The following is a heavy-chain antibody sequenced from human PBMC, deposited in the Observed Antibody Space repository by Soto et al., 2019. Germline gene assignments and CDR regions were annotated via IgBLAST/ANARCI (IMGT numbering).Heavy chain of an antibody. J-gene: IGHJ6*02. Sequence: EVQLVESGGGLIQPGGSLRLSCAASGFTVSSNYMSWVRQAPGKGLEWVSVIYSGGSTYYADSVKGRFTISRDNSKNTLYLQMNSLRAEDTAVYYCARSYCGGDCYSLYWYYYGMDVWGQGTTVTVSS. V-gene: IGHV3-53*01. CDR2: IYSGGST. CDR3: ARSYCGGDCYSLYWYYYGMDV. D-gene: IGHD2-21*02. CDR1: GFTVSSNY.